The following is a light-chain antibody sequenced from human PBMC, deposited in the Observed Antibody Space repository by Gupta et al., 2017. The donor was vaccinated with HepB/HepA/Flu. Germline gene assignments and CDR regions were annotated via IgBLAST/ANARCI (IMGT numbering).Light chain of an antibody. Sequence: DVVMTQSPLSLPVTLGQPASISCRSSQSLVSSSGYIYFNWFHQRPGQSPRRLIYAVSDRDSGVPDRFSRSVSGTNFTLKISRVEAEDVGVYYCSQGTYWPRSFGQGTKMEIK. J-gene: IGKJ2*03. V-gene: IGKV2-30*01. CDR1: QSLVSSSGYIY. CDR3: SQGTYWPRS. CDR2: AVS.